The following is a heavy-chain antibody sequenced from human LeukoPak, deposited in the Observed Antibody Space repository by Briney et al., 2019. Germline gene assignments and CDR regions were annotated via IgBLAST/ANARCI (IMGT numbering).Heavy chain of an antibody. CDR3: ARGHYDVLAASYKWTPDY. J-gene: IGHJ4*02. CDR1: GFTFNTFN. V-gene: IGHV3-21*01. Sequence: GGSLRLACAASGFTFNTFNMNWVRQAPGKGLEWVSSITSGGDYIYYADSVKGRFTTSRDNAKNSLSLQLNSLRVEDTAVYYCARGHYDVLAASYKWTPDYWGQGTLVTVSS. D-gene: IGHD3-9*01. CDR2: ITSGGDYI.